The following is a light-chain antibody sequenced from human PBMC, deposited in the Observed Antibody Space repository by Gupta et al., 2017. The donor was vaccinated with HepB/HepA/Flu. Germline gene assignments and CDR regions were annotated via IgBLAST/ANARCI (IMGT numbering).Light chain of an antibody. J-gene: IGKJ1*01. CDR3: HHDDSYPKT. CDR2: AAS. Sequence: AIRMTQSPSSFSASTGDRVTITCRASQGISSYLAWYQQKPGKAPKLLIYAASTLQSGVPSRFSGSGSGTDFTLTISFLQSEDFATYYCHHDDSYPKTFGQGTKVEIK. V-gene: IGKV1-8*01. CDR1: QGISSY.